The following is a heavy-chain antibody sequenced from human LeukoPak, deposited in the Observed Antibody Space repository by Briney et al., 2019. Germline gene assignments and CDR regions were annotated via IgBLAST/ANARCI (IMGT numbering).Heavy chain of an antibody. V-gene: IGHV4-4*02. D-gene: IGHD3-22*01. J-gene: IGHJ4*02. CDR3: ARESKIYDGDGFHLDY. CDR2: IYHSGST. Sequence: SETLSLTCAVSGGSISSSNWWSWVRQPPGKGLEWIGEIYHSGSTNYNPSLKSRVTISVDTSKNQFSLKLRSVTAADTAVYYCARESKIYDGDGFHLDYWGQGTLVTVSS. CDR1: GGSISSSNW.